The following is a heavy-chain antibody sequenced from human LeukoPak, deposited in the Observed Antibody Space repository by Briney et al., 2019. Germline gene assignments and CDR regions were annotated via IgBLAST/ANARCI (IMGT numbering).Heavy chain of an antibody. CDR1: GFTFSSYW. Sequence: GGSLRLSCAASGFTFSSYWMSWVRQALGKGLEWVANIKQDGSEKYYVDSVKGRFTISRDNAKNSLYLQMNSLRAEDTAVCYCARSRTYHYDSSGIFDYWGQGTLVTVSS. CDR3: ARSRTYHYDSSGIFDY. V-gene: IGHV3-7*01. CDR2: IKQDGSEK. J-gene: IGHJ4*02. D-gene: IGHD3-22*01.